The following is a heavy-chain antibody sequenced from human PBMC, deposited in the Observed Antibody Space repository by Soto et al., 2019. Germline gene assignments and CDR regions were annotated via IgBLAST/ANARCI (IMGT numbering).Heavy chain of an antibody. CDR2: IIPISGTA. CDR3: ARSQGSSTSLEIYYYYYYGMDV. Sequence: QVQLVQSGAEVKKPGSSVKVSCKASGGTFSSYAISWVRQAPGQGLEWMGGIIPISGTANYAQKFQGRVTITADESTSTVYMELSSLRSEDTAVYFCARSQGSSTSLEIYYYYYYGMDVWGQGPRSPSP. CDR1: GGTFSSYA. J-gene: IGHJ6*02. D-gene: IGHD2-2*01. V-gene: IGHV1-69*01.